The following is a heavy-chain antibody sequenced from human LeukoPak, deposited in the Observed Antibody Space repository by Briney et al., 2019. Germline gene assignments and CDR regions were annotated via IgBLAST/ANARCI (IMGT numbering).Heavy chain of an antibody. V-gene: IGHV1-2*02. Sequence: ASVKVSCKASGYTFTGYYMHWVRQAPGQGLEWMGWINPNSGGTNYAQKFQGRVTMTRDTSISTAYMELSRLRSDDTAVYYCARVDRSSSWPCFDYWGQGTLVTVSS. CDR3: ARVDRSSSWPCFDY. D-gene: IGHD6-13*01. CDR1: GYTFTGYY. J-gene: IGHJ4*02. CDR2: INPNSGGT.